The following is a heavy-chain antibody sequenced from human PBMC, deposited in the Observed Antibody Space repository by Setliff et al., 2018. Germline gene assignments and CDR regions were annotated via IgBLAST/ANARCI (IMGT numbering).Heavy chain of an antibody. CDR3: AKGVGIQLWLRGDAFDI. CDR2: IKQDGSEK. CDR1: GFTFSSYW. V-gene: IGHV3-7*03. J-gene: IGHJ3*02. Sequence: GSLRLSCAASGFTFSSYWMSWVRQAPGKGLEWVANIKQDGSEKYYVDSVKGRFTISRDNSKNTLYLQMNSLRAEDTAVYYCAKGVGIQLWLRGDAFDIWGQGTMVTVSS. D-gene: IGHD5-18*01.